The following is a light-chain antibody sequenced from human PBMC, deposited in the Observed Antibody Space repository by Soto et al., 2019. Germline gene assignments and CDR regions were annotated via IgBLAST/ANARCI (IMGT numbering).Light chain of an antibody. Sequence: DIQMTQSPSSLSASVGDRVTITCRASQSISSYLNWYQQKPGKAPKLLIYAASSLQSGVPSRFSGSGSGTDFTLTISSLQPEDFATYYCQQSYSTPRTFGQGKRQEIK. CDR2: AAS. CDR3: QQSYSTPRT. V-gene: IGKV1-39*01. J-gene: IGKJ5*01. CDR1: QSISSY.